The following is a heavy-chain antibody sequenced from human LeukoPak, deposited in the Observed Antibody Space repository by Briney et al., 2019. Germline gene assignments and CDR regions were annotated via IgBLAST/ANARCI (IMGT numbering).Heavy chain of an antibody. CDR2: INPNSGGT. V-gene: IGHV1-2*06. CDR3: ARDPDVEVPAAHTHYYYYYGMDV. J-gene: IGHJ6*02. CDR1: GYTFTGYY. Sequence: ASVKVSCKASGYTFTGYYMHWVRQAPGQGLEWMGRINPNSGGTNYAQKFQGRVTMTRDTSISTAYMELSRLRSDDTAVYYCARDPDVEVPAAHTHYYYYYGMDVWGQGTTVTVSS. D-gene: IGHD2-2*01.